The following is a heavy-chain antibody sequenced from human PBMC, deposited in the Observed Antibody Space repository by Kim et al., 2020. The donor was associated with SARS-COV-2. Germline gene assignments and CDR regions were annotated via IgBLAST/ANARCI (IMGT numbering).Heavy chain of an antibody. J-gene: IGHJ1*01. D-gene: IGHD4-17*01. CDR1: GGSISSGGYY. CDR2: IYYSGST. CDR3: ARAFVGPDYGGVELQH. V-gene: IGHV4-31*03. Sequence: SETLSLTCTVSGGSISSGGYYWSWIRQHPGKGLEWIGYIYYSGSTYYNPSLKSRVTISVDTSKNQFSLKLSSVTAADTAVYYCARAFVGPDYGGVELQHWGQGTLVTVSS.